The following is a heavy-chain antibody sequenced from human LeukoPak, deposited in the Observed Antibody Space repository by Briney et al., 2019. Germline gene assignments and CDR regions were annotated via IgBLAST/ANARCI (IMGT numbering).Heavy chain of an antibody. Sequence: SQTLSLTCAISGDSVSSNSAAWNWIRQSPSRGLEWLGRTYYRSKWYNDYAVSVKSRITITPDTSKNQFSLQLNSVTPEDTAVYYCAREGSGWYSMRDYYYYMDVWGKGTTVTVSS. D-gene: IGHD6-19*01. CDR1: GDSVSSNSAA. CDR3: AREGSGWYSMRDYYYYMDV. CDR2: TYYRSKWYN. V-gene: IGHV6-1*01. J-gene: IGHJ6*03.